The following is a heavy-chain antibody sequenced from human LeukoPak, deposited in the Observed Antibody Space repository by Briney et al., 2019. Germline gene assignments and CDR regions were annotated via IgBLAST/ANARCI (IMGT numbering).Heavy chain of an antibody. CDR2: FDPEDGEI. CDR3: ATRSIFGVVIYFDY. V-gene: IGHV1-24*01. D-gene: IGHD3-3*01. CDR1: GYTLTELS. J-gene: IGHJ4*02. Sequence: GASVKVSCKVSGYTLTELSMHWVRQAPGKGLEWMRGFDPEDGEIIYAQKFQGRVTMTEDTSTDTAYMELSSLRSEDTAVYYCATRSIFGVVIYFDYWGQGTLVTVSS.